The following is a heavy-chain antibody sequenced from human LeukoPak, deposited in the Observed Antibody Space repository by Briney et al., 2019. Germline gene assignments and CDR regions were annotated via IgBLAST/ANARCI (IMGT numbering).Heavy chain of an antibody. V-gene: IGHV3-30*03. Sequence: GRSLRLSCAASGFTFSSYGMHWVRQAPGKGLEWVAVISYDGSNKYYADSVKGRFTISRDNSKNTLYLQMNSLRAEDTAVYYCARTMLRYFDWLAPFDPWGQGTLVTVSS. CDR2: ISYDGSNK. CDR1: GFTFSSYG. CDR3: ARTMLRYFDWLAPFDP. J-gene: IGHJ5*02. D-gene: IGHD3-9*01.